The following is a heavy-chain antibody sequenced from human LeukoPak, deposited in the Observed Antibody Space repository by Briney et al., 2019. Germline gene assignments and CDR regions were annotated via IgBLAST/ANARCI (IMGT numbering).Heavy chain of an antibody. J-gene: IGHJ4*02. CDR2: ISYEGSDK. V-gene: IGHV3-30*04. CDR1: GFTFSSYA. Sequence: GRSLRLSCAASGFTFSSYAMHWVRQARGRGLEGVAAISYEGSDKYYADSGKGRFTISRDNSKNTLYLQMNSMRAEDTAVYYCARGRWTVIVSGYFDYWGQGTLVTVSS. D-gene: IGHD2-15*01. CDR3: ARGRWTVIVSGYFDY.